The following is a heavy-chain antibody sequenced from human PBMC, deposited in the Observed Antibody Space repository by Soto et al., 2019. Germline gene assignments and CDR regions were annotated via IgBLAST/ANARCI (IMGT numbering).Heavy chain of an antibody. J-gene: IGHJ6*02. CDR3: SRVNFGRDCSRLFDDLIGV. Sequence: PGGSLRLSCAASGFTFRSYSMNWVRQAPGKGLEWGSSISSSSSYIYYAASVKGRFTISRANAKDSLYLQMNSLRAEDTAVYYCSRVNFGRDCSRLFDDLIGVLGQGNTGPFSS. V-gene: IGHV3-21*01. CDR1: GFTFRSYS. D-gene: IGHD2-21*02. CDR2: ISSSSSYI.